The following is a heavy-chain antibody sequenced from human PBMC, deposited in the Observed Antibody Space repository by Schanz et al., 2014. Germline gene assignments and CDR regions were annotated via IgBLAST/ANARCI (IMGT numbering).Heavy chain of an antibody. CDR3: ARDRSYYSNYFDP. CDR2: INTKTGNP. J-gene: IGHJ5*02. D-gene: IGHD3-10*01. CDR1: GYSFSTYA. Sequence: QVHLVQSESELKNPGASVKVSCKTSGYSFSTYAMNWVRQAPGQGLEWMGWINTKTGNPTYAQGFTGRFVFSLDTSVSTTHLQITNLKADDTAVYYCARDRSYYSNYFDPWGQGTLVTVSS. V-gene: IGHV7-4-1*02.